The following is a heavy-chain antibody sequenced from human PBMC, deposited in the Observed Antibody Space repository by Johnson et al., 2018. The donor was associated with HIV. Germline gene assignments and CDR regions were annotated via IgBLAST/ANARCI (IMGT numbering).Heavy chain of an antibody. D-gene: IGHD1-14*01. V-gene: IGHV3-66*02. CDR2: IYSGGST. Sequence: EVQLVESGGGVVQPGGSLRLSCAASGFTVSSNYMSWVRQAPGKGLEWVSVIYSGGSTYYADSVKGRFTISRDNSKNTLYLQMNSLRAEYTAVYYCARDLGVVHNLGSARHAFDIWGQGTMVTVSS. CDR3: ARDLGVVHNLGSARHAFDI. CDR1: GFTVSSNY. J-gene: IGHJ3*02.